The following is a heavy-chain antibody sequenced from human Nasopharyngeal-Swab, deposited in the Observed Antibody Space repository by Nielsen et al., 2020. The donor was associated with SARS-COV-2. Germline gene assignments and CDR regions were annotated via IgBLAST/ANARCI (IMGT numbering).Heavy chain of an antibody. J-gene: IGHJ4*02. D-gene: IGHD6-19*01. CDR2: ISYDGTNNK. V-gene: IGHV3-30*18. Sequence: WIRQPPGKGLEWVAVISYDGTNNKYYGDSVKGRFTISRDNSKNTLYLQMNSLRAEDTAVYYRAKLIAVTGSDYWGQGTLVTVSS. CDR3: AKLIAVTGSDY.